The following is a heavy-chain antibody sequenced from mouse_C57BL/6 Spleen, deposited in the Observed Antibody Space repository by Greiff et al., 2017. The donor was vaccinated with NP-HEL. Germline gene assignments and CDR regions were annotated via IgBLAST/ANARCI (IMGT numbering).Heavy chain of an antibody. CDR1: GYTFTDYY. J-gene: IGHJ2*01. V-gene: IGHV1-76*01. CDR3: ARSFTTVVADDY. Sequence: QVQLQQSGAELVRPGASVKLSCKASGYTFTDYYINWVKQRPGQGLEWIARIYPGSGNTYYNEKFKGKATLTAEKSSSTAYMQLSSLTSEDSAVYFCARSFTTVVADDYWGQGTTLTVSS. D-gene: IGHD1-1*01. CDR2: IYPGSGNT.